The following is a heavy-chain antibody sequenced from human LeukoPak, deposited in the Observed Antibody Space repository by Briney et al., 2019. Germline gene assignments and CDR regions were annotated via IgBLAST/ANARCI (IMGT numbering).Heavy chain of an antibody. J-gene: IGHJ4*02. CDR2: ISGYNGNT. CDR1: GYTFGSYY. Sequence: ASVKVSCKASGYTFGSYYISWVRQAPGQGLEWMGLISGYNGNTNYAQRFQDRITMTVDKSTTTVYMELNSLRLDDTAVYYCARTHDFWATRKGDYFDPWGQGTLVTVSS. D-gene: IGHD3-3*01. V-gene: IGHV1-18*01. CDR3: ARTHDFWATRKGDYFDP.